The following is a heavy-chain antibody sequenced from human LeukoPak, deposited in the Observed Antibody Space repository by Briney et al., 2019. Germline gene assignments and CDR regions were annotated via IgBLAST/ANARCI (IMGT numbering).Heavy chain of an antibody. Sequence: PSETLSLTCTVSGHSIINSYYWGWIRQPPGKGLEWIGSIYHTGSTYYNPSLKSRVTISIDTSKNQFSLRLKSVTAADTAVYYCARDLQWSGYPDAFDIWGQGTMVTVSS. CDR3: ARDLQWSGYPDAFDI. CDR2: IYHTGST. V-gene: IGHV4-38-2*02. J-gene: IGHJ3*02. CDR1: GHSIINSYY. D-gene: IGHD3-3*01.